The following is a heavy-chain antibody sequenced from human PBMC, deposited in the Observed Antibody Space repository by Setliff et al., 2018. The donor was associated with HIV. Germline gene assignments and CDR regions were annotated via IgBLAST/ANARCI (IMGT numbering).Heavy chain of an antibody. CDR3: ARHGDYEYFQH. D-gene: IGHD4-17*01. V-gene: IGHV4-39*01. CDR1: GGSISSSNFY. Sequence: SETLSLTCSVSGGSISSSNFYWGWLRQPPGKGLEWIGSVHSYGSVYYNPSLQGRVTVSVDTSKNRFSLNLRSVTATDTAIYYCARHGDYEYFQHWGRGTPVTVSS. J-gene: IGHJ1*01. CDR2: VHSYGSV.